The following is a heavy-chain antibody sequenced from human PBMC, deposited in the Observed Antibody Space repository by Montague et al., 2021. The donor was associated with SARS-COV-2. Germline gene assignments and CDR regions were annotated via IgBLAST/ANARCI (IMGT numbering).Heavy chain of an antibody. V-gene: IGHV3-23*01. CDR1: GFTFSSYA. D-gene: IGHD6-13*01. J-gene: IGHJ4*02. CDR3: AKDLYGAAAGTANYFGS. Sequence: SLRLSCAASGFTFSSYAMNWVRQAPRKGLEWVSAISGSGSSSYYANSVKGRFTISRDNSKNTLYLHMSSLRAEDTATYFCAKDLYGAAAGTANYFGSWGQGALVTVSS. CDR2: ISGSGSSS.